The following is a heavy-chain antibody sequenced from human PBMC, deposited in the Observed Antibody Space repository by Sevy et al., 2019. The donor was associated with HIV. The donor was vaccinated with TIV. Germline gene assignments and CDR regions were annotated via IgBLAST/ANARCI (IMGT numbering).Heavy chain of an antibody. CDR2: INPDSGGP. CDR3: VRDDRDGYFEY. CDR1: GYTFTGYY. J-gene: IGHJ4*02. V-gene: IGHV1-2*02. Sequence: ASVKVSCKASGYTFTGYYMHWMRQAPGQGLEWMVWINPDSGGPIYAPKFQGRVTLTRDTSISTAYMDLSRLKSDDTAVYYCVRDDRDGYFEYWGQGTLVTVSS.